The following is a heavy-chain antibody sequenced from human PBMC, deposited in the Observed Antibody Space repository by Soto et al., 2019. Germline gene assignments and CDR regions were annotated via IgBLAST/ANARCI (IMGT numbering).Heavy chain of an antibody. CDR1: GFTFSSYA. D-gene: IGHD4-17*01. J-gene: IGHJ4*02. CDR2: ISGSGGST. Sequence: GGSLRLSCAASGFTFSSYAMSWVRQAPGKGLEWVSAISGSGGSTYYADSVKGRFTISRDNSKNTLYLQMNSLRAEDTAVYYCAIETEYYGDYSCIDYWGQGTLVTVSS. V-gene: IGHV3-23*01. CDR3: AIETEYYGDYSCIDY.